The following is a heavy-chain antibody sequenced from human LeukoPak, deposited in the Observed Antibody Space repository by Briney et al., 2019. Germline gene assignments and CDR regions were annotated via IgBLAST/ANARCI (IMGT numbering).Heavy chain of an antibody. V-gene: IGHV3-9*01. Sequence: GGSLRLSCAASGFTFDDYAMHWARQAPGKGLEWVSGISWNSGSIGYADSVKGRFTISRDNAKNSLYLQMNSLRAEDTALYYCAKDIPPYSSSWYGMDVWGQGTTVTVSS. CDR2: ISWNSGSI. D-gene: IGHD6-13*01. J-gene: IGHJ6*02. CDR3: AKDIPPYSSSWYGMDV. CDR1: GFTFDDYA.